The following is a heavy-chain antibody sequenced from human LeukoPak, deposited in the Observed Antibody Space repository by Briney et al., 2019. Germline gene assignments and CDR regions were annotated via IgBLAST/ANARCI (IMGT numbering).Heavy chain of an antibody. V-gene: IGHV4-39*01. CDR3: ARHAYSSGWYYFDY. CDR1: GGSISSSSYY. Sequence: SETLSPTCTVSGGSISSSSYYWGWIRQPPGKGLEWIGSIYYSGSTYYNPSLKSRVTISVDTSKNQFSLKLSSVTAADTAVYYCARHAYSSGWYYFDYWGQGTLVTVSS. CDR2: IYYSGST. J-gene: IGHJ4*02. D-gene: IGHD6-19*01.